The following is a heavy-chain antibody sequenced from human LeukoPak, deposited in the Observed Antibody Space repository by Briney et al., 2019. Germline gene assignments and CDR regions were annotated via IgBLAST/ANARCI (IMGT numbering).Heavy chain of an antibody. D-gene: IGHD3-10*01. Sequence: PGGSLRLSCAASGFTFSSYAMSWIRQPPGKGLEWIGEINHSGSTNYNPSLKSRVTISVDTSKNQFSLKLSSVTAADTAVYYCARDRGTMVRGALYYYYHMDVWGKGTTVTVSS. V-gene: IGHV4-34*01. CDR1: GFTFSSYA. CDR2: INHSGST. CDR3: ARDRGTMVRGALYYYYHMDV. J-gene: IGHJ6*03.